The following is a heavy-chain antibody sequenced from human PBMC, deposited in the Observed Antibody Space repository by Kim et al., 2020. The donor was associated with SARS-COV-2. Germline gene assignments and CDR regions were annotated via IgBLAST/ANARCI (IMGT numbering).Heavy chain of an antibody. J-gene: IGHJ6*02. CDR2: INHSGST. CDR1: GGSFSGYY. V-gene: IGHV4-34*01. CDR3: ARVRGVGRRGVVPAATTYYYYGMDV. D-gene: IGHD2-2*01. Sequence: SETLSLTCAVYGGSFSGYYWSWIRQPPGKGLEWIGEINHSGSTNYNPSLKSRVTISVDTSKNQFSLKLSSVTAADTAVYYCARVRGVGRRGVVPAATTYYYYGMDVWGQGTTVTVSS.